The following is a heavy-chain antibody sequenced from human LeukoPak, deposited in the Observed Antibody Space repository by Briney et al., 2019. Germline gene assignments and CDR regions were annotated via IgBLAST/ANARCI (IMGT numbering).Heavy chain of an antibody. D-gene: IGHD2-2*01. CDR2: ISSRSRTI. Sequence: SGGSLRLSCAASGFTFSSYSMNWVRQAPGKGLEWVSYISSRSRTIYYADSVKGRFTISRDNAKNSLYLQMNSLRAEDTSVYYCARERCSSTSCYAAFSWGQGTLVTVS. J-gene: IGHJ5*02. CDR3: ARERCSSTSCYAAFS. V-gene: IGHV3-48*01. CDR1: GFTFSSYS.